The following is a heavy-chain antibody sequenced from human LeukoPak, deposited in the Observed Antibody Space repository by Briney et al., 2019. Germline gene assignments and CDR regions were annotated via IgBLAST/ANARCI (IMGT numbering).Heavy chain of an antibody. CDR1: GFTFSSYS. D-gene: IGHD1-20*01. V-gene: IGHV3-21*01. J-gene: IGHJ5*02. Sequence: PGGSLRLSCAASGFTFSSYSMNWVRQAPGKGLEWVSSITRSSTPTYYTDSVRGRFTISRDNAKNSLYLQMNSLRAEDTAVYYCARDNWNDAPGGFDPWGQGTLVTVSS. CDR2: ITRSSTPT. CDR3: ARDNWNDAPGGFDP.